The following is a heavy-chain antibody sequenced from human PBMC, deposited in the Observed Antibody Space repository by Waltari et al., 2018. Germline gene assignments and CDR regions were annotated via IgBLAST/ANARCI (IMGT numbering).Heavy chain of an antibody. CDR2: IYSAAGGGGT. V-gene: IGHV3-23*01. CDR1: GYPFRGYA. J-gene: IGHJ4*02. Sequence: EVLLLESGGGLVSPVVSLRLSCAASGYPFRGYAMNWVRQAPGKGLEWVSTIYSAAGGGGTQYADSVTGRFTISRDNSKNTLYLQMNRLRAADTAMYYCAKDTLSYSQNWGQGIMVTVSS. D-gene: IGHD3-16*01. CDR3: AKDTLSYSQN.